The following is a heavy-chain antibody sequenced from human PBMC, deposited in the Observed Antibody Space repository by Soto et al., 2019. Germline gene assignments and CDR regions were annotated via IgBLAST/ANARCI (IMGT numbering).Heavy chain of an antibody. Sequence: GGSLRLSCAASGFTFRNYAMSWVRQAPGKGLEWVSAISGSGGSTYYADSVKGRFTISRDNSKNTLYLQMNSLRGEDTAVYYCAKDRQWPRDFADYWGQGSLVTVSS. D-gene: IGHD5-12*01. CDR2: ISGSGGST. J-gene: IGHJ4*02. CDR3: AKDRQWPRDFADY. CDR1: GFTFRNYA. V-gene: IGHV3-23*01.